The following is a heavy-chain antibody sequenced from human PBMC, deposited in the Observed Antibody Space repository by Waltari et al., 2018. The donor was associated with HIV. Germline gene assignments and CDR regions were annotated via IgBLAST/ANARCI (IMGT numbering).Heavy chain of an antibody. J-gene: IGHJ4*02. V-gene: IGHV3-53*01. CDR2: YSGGST. CDR3: ARSNYYYDSSGYYYHYFDY. D-gene: IGHD3-22*01. Sequence: YSGGSTYYADSVKGRFTISRDNSKNTLYLQMNSLRAEDTAVYYCARSNYYYDSSGYYYHYFDYWGQGTLVTVSS.